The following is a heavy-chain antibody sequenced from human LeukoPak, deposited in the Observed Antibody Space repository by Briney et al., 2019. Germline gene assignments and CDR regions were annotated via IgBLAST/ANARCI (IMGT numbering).Heavy chain of an antibody. CDR3: ARPLGYCSDSRCPQSWFDP. V-gene: IGHV4-4*02. CDR2: IYHSGST. J-gene: IGHJ5*02. CDR1: GGSISSSNW. Sequence: PSGTLSLTCAVSGGSISSSNWWSWVRQPPGKGLEWIGEIYHSGSTNYNPSLKSRVTISVDKSKNQFSLKLNSVTAADTAVYYCARPLGYCSDSRCPQSWFDPWGQGTLVTVSS. D-gene: IGHD2-15*01.